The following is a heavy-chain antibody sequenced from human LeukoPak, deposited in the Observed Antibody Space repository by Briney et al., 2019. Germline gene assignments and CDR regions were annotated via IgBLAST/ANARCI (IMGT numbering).Heavy chain of an antibody. Sequence: EASVKVSCKASGYTFTSYGISWVRQAPGQGLEWMGWISAYNGNTNYAQKLQGRVTMTTDTSTSTAYMELRSLRSDDTAVYYCARDRDDFWSGYYPHPFDYWGQGTLVTVSS. CDR3: ARDRDDFWSGYYPHPFDY. CDR2: ISAYNGNT. J-gene: IGHJ4*02. CDR1: GYTFTSYG. D-gene: IGHD3-3*01. V-gene: IGHV1-18*01.